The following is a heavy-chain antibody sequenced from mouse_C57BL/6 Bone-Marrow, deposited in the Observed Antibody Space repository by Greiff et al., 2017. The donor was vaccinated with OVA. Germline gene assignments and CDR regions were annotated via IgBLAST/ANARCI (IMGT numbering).Heavy chain of an antibody. CDR2: IWRGGST. CDR3: AFPYYGSSCGYFDV. D-gene: IGHD1-1*01. V-gene: IGHV2-5*01. J-gene: IGHJ1*01. CDR1: GFSLTSYG. Sequence: QVQLKESGPGLVQPSQSLSITCTVSGFSLTSYGVHWVRQSPGKGLEWLGVIWRGGSTDYNAAFMSRLSITKDNSKSQVFFKMNSLQADDTAIYYCAFPYYGSSCGYFDVWGAGTTVTVSS.